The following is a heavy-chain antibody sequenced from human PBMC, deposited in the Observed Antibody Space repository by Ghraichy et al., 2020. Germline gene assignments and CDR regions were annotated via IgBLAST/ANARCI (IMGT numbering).Heavy chain of an antibody. V-gene: IGHV3-23*01. CDR3: AKDEGGHADF. CDR2: ITSTGSST. Sequence: GGSLRLSCAVSGFTFSSYSMNWVRQAPGKGLEWVSLITSTGSSTFYADSVKCRFTISRDNSKNTLYLQLNSLRTEDTAIYFCAKDEGGHADFWGQGTLVTVSS. CDR1: GFTFSSYS. D-gene: IGHD5-12*01. J-gene: IGHJ4*02.